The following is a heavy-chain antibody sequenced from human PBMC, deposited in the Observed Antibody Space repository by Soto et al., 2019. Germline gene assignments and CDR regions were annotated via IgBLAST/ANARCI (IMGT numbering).Heavy chain of an antibody. CDR2: IYYSGST. D-gene: IGHD5-18*01. CDR3: ARARWIQLWFYYYYYGMDV. CDR1: GGCISSGDYY. J-gene: IGHJ6*01. Sequence: TICLTSTVSGGCISSGDYYWRWIRQPPGKGLEWIGYIYYSGSTYYNPSLKSRVTISVDTSKNQFSLKLSSVTAADTAVYYCARARWIQLWFYYYYYGMDVWGQGTTVTVSS. V-gene: IGHV4-30-4*01.